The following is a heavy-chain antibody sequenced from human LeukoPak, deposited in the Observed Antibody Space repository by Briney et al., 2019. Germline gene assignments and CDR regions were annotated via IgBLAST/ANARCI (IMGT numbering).Heavy chain of an antibody. Sequence: GASVKVSCKASGYTFTNYDVNWVRQAPGQGLEWMGWMNPNSGNTGYAQKFQGRVTMTRNTSISTAFMELSSLISDDTAVYYCAKGYSSSWYFYWGQGTLVTVSS. CDR2: MNPNSGNT. V-gene: IGHV1-8*01. CDR3: AKGYSSSWYFY. J-gene: IGHJ4*02. CDR1: GYTFTNYD. D-gene: IGHD6-13*01.